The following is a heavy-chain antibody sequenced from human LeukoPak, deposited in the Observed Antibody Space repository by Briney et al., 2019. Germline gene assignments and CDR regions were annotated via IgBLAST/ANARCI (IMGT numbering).Heavy chain of an antibody. J-gene: IGHJ4*02. CDR2: ISWNSDTI. CDR1: GFTFDDYA. Sequence: AGGSLRLSCAASGFTFDDYAMHWIRQAPGKGLEWVSGISWNSDTIGYADSVKGRFTISRDNAKNSLYLQMNSLRAEDTAVYYCAREIYDSSGIDYWGQGTLVTVSS. D-gene: IGHD3-22*01. CDR3: AREIYDSSGIDY. V-gene: IGHV3-9*01.